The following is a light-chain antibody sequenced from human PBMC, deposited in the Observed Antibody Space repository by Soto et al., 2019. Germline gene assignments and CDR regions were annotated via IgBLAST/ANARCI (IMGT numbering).Light chain of an antibody. CDR3: QQYGSSLWT. V-gene: IGKV3-20*01. CDR1: QSVYSY. Sequence: EIVLTQSPATLSLSPGESATLSFGASQSVYSYLAWYQQKPGQAPRLVIYGASSRATGIPDRFSGSGSGTDFTLTISRLEPEDFAVYYCQQYGSSLWTFGQGTKVDI. J-gene: IGKJ1*01. CDR2: GAS.